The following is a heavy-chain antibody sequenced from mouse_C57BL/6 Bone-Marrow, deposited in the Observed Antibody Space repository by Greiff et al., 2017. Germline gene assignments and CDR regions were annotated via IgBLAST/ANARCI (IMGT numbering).Heavy chain of an antibody. Sequence: EVKLVESGGGLVKPGGSLKLSCAASGFTFSSYAMSWVRQTPEKRLEWVATISDGGSYTYYPDNVKGRFTISRDNAKNNLYLQMSHLKSEDTAMYYCARASRTVVAMDYWGQGTSVTVTS. J-gene: IGHJ4*01. CDR1: GFTFSSYA. D-gene: IGHD1-1*01. CDR3: ARASRTVVAMDY. CDR2: ISDGGSYT. V-gene: IGHV5-4*03.